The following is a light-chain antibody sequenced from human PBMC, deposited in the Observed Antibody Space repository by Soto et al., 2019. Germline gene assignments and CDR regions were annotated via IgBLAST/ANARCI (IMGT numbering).Light chain of an antibody. CDR3: QQLNLFPPFT. CDR2: AAS. CDR1: QGIRSS. Sequence: DIQLTQSPSLLSASVGDRVTITCRASQGIRSSLAWYQQRPGRAPKLLIYAASILHSGVPSRFSGSGSGTEFTLTISSLQPEDVATYYCQQLNLFPPFTFGQGTKLEIK. V-gene: IGKV1-9*01. J-gene: IGKJ2*01.